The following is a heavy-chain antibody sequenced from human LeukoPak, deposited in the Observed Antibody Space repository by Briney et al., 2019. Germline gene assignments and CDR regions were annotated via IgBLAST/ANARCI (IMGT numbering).Heavy chain of an antibody. V-gene: IGHV6-1*01. CDR1: GDSVSSNSAA. Sequence: SQTLSLTCGISGDSVSSNSAAWNWIRQSPSRGLEWLGRTYHRSKWNIDYAVSVKSRISVNADTSKNQFSLHLNSVTPEDTAVYYCARDQSSSSWYGVNAFDVWGQGTMVNVSS. CDR2: TYHRSKWNI. CDR3: ARDQSSSSWYGVNAFDV. D-gene: IGHD6-13*01. J-gene: IGHJ3*01.